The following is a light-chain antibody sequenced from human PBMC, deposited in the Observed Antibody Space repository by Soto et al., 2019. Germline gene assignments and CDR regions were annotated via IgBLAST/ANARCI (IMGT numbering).Light chain of an antibody. J-gene: IGLJ1*01. Sequence: SYELTQPPSVSVAPGQTARIMCGGNNIESKSVRWYQQKAGQAPVLVVYADDDRPSGIPERFSGSNSGNTATLTITRVEAGDEADYFCQVWDSSRDLHVFGSGTKLTVL. V-gene: IGLV3-21*02. CDR3: QVWDSSRDLHV. CDR1: NIESKS. CDR2: ADD.